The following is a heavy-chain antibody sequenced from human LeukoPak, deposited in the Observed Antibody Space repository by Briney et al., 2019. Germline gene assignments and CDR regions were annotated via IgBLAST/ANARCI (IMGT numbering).Heavy chain of an antibody. V-gene: IGHV4-59*01. Sequence: SETLSLTCTVSGGSISSYYWSWIRQPPGKGLEWIGYIYYSGSTNYNPSLKSRVTISVDTSKNQFSLKLSSVTAADTAVYYCARDGYYDFWSGYRPFDYWGQGTLVTVSS. J-gene: IGHJ4*02. D-gene: IGHD3-3*01. CDR3: ARDGYYDFWSGYRPFDY. CDR2: IYYSGST. CDR1: GGSISSYY.